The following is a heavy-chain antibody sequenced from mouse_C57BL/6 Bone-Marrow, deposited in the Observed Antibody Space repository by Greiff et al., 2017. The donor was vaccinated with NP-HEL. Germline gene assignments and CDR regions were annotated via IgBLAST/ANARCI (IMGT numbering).Heavy chain of an antibody. J-gene: IGHJ3*01. D-gene: IGHD2-3*01. Sequence: QVQLQQPGAELVMPGASVKLSCKASGYTFTSYWMHWVKQRPGQGLEWIGEIDPSDSYTNYNQKFKGKSTLTVDKSSSTAYMQLSSLTSEDSAVYYGARADGYFSAWFAYWGQGTLVTVSA. CDR2: IDPSDSYT. CDR3: ARADGYFSAWFAY. V-gene: IGHV1-69*01. CDR1: GYTFTSYW.